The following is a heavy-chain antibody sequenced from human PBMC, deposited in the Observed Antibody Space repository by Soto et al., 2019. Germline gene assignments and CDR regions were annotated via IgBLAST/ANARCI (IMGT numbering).Heavy chain of an antibody. Sequence: GASVEVSCKASGYTFTSYSMHWVRQAPGQRLEWMGWINAGNGNTKYSQKFQGRVTITRDTSASTAYMELSSLRSEDTAVYYCARDPTIITDNWFDPWGQGTLVTVSS. V-gene: IGHV1-3*01. CDR1: GYTFTSYS. D-gene: IGHD5-12*01. CDR2: INAGNGNT. CDR3: ARDPTIITDNWFDP. J-gene: IGHJ5*02.